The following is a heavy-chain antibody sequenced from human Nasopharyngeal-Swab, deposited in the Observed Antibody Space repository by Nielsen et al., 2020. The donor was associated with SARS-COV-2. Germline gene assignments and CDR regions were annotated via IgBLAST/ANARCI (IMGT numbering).Heavy chain of an antibody. CDR3: ARDLGGFGGY. CDR2: INTDGRRT. J-gene: IGHJ4*02. V-gene: IGHV3-74*01. D-gene: IGHD4-23*01. CDR1: GVSFRTFW. Sequence: GGSLRLSCAASGVSFRTFWMHWVRQVPGEGLVWVSRINTDGRRTNYAESVKGRFTISRDNVKNMLYLQMNNLRPEDTAVYYCARDLGGFGGYWGQGTLATVSS.